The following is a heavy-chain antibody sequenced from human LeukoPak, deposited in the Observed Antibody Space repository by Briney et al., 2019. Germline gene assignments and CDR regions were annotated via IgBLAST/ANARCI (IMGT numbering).Heavy chain of an antibody. CDR3: ARGTKHSSSWLVTWFDP. CDR2: IIPIFGTA. CDR1: GGTFSSYA. D-gene: IGHD6-13*01. Sequence: SVKVSCKASGGTFSSYAIRWVRQAPGQGLEWMGGIIPIFGTANYAQKFQGRATITTDESTSTAYMELSSLRSEDTAVYYCARGTKHSSSWLVTWFDPWGQGTLVTVSS. J-gene: IGHJ5*02. V-gene: IGHV1-69*05.